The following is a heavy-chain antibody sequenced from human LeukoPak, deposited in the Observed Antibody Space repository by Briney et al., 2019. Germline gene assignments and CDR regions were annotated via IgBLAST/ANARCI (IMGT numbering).Heavy chain of an antibody. Sequence: QSGGSLRLSCAASGFTFSSYAMSWVRQAPGKGLEWVSGFSGGDGSTSYADSVKGRFTISRDNSKNTLYLQMNSLRAEDTAVYYCAKGQTSSWYYNWFDPWGQGTLVTVSS. D-gene: IGHD6-13*01. J-gene: IGHJ5*02. CDR1: GFTFSSYA. CDR2: FSGGDGST. CDR3: AKGQTSSWYYNWFDP. V-gene: IGHV3-23*01.